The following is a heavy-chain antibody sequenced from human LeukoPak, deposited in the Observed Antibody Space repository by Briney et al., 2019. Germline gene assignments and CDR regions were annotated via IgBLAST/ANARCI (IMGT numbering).Heavy chain of an antibody. CDR2: ISSSSSYI. D-gene: IGHD2-2*02. J-gene: IGHJ5*02. V-gene: IGHV3-21*01. CDR3: ATHCSSTSCYSTNWFDP. Sequence: GGSLRLSCAASGFTFSSYAMSWVRQAPGKGLEWVSSISSSSSYIYYADSVKGRFTISRDNAKNSLYLQMNSLRAEDTAVYYCATHCSSTSCYSTNWFDPWGQGTLVTVSS. CDR1: GFTFSSYA.